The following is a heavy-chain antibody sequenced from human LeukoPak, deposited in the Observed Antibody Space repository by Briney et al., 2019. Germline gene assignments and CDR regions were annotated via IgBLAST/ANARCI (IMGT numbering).Heavy chain of an antibody. V-gene: IGHV1-18*01. J-gene: IGHJ6*02. Sequence: ASVKVSCKAAGYTFTSYGISWVRQAPGQGLEWMGWISAYNGNTNYAQKLQGRVTMTTDTSTSTAYMELRSLRSDDTAVYYCARYALFGYCSSTSCYTLYYGMDVWGQGTTVTVSS. CDR1: GYTFTSYG. D-gene: IGHD2-2*02. CDR2: ISAYNGNT. CDR3: ARYALFGYCSSTSCYTLYYGMDV.